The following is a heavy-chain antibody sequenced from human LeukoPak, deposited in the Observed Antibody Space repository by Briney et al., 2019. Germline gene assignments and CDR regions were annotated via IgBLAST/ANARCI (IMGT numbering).Heavy chain of an antibody. CDR2: ISYDGSNK. CDR1: GFTFSSYA. V-gene: IGHV3-30-3*01. CDR3: ARASEEDPYYYYYCMDV. J-gene: IGHJ6*02. Sequence: GGSLRLSCAASGFTFSSYAMHWVRQAPGKGLEWVAVISYDGSNKYYADSVKGRFTISRDNSKNTLYLQMNSLRAEDTAVYYCARASEEDPYYYYYCMDVWGQGTTVTVSS.